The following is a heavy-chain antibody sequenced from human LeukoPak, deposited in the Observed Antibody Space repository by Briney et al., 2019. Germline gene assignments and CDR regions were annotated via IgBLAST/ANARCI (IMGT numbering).Heavy chain of an antibody. Sequence: SVKVSCKASGGTFSSYAISWVRQAPGQGLEWMGRIIPIFGTANYAQKFQGRVTITTDESTSTAYMELSSLRSEDTAVYYCAWGSLGAAGPKNVFDIWGQGTMVTVSS. CDR2: IIPIFGTA. D-gene: IGHD6-13*01. J-gene: IGHJ3*02. V-gene: IGHV1-69*05. CDR3: AWGSLGAAGPKNVFDI. CDR1: GGTFSSYA.